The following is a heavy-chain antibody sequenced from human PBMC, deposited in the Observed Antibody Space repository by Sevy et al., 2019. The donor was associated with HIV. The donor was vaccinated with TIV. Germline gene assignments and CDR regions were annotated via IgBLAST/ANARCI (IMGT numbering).Heavy chain of an antibody. CDR2: VSWNSRNI. J-gene: IGHJ6*02. V-gene: IGHV3-9*01. D-gene: IGHD1-26*01. CDR1: GFPFNDHA. CDR3: ARGGPLVDGALIPWGMDV. Sequence: LSLTCAASGFPFNDHAMHWVRQVPGKGLEWVSGVSWNSRNIGYADSVKGRFTISRDNAKNSLSLQMNSLRAEDTAVYYCARGGPLVDGALIPWGMDVWGQGTTVTVSS.